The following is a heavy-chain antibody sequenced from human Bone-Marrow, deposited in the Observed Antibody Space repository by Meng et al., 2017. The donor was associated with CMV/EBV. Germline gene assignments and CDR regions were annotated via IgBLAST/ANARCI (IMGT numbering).Heavy chain of an antibody. CDR1: GFTFDDYG. D-gene: IGHD3-3*01. CDR3: ASSFYDFWSGYHPYFAY. J-gene: IGHJ4*02. V-gene: IGHV3-48*04. Sequence: GESLKISCAASGFTFDDYGMNWVRQAPGKGLEWVSYISSSGSTIYYADSVKGRFPISRDNAKNSLYLQMNSLRAEDTAVYYCASSFYDFWSGYHPYFAYWGQGHLVHVDS. CDR2: ISSSGSTI.